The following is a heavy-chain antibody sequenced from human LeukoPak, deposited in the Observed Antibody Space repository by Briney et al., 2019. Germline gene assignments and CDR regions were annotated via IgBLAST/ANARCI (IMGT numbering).Heavy chain of an antibody. CDR2: IYYSGST. D-gene: IGHD3-22*01. CDR1: GGSISSYY. CDR3: ARFLDYYDSSGYYYFDY. J-gene: IGHJ4*02. Sequence: KPSETLSLTCTVSGGSISSYYWSWIRQPPGKGLEWIGYIYYSGSTNYNPSLKSRVTISVDMSKNQFSLKLSSVTAADTAVYYCARFLDYYDSSGYYYFDYWGQGTLVTVSS. V-gene: IGHV4-59*01.